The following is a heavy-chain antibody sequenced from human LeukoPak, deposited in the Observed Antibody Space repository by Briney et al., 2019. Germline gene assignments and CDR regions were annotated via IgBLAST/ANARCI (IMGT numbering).Heavy chain of an antibody. D-gene: IGHD3-3*01. Sequence: GASVKVSCKASGYTFTGYYMHWVRQAPGQGLEWMRWINPNSGGTNYAQKFQGRVTMTRDTSISTAYMELSRLRSDDTAVYYCARYDFWSGYSRKKHNWFDPWGQGTLVTVSS. V-gene: IGHV1-2*02. J-gene: IGHJ5*02. CDR3: ARYDFWSGYSRKKHNWFDP. CDR2: INPNSGGT. CDR1: GYTFTGYY.